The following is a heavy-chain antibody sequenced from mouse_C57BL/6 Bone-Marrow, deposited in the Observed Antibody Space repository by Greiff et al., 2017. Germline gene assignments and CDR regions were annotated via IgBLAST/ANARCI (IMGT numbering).Heavy chain of an antibody. Sequence: QVQLQQSGTELVKPGASVKLSCKASGYTFTSYWMHWVKQRPGHGLEWIGNINPSNGGTNYNEKFKSKATLTVDKSSSTAYMQPSNLTSEDSAVYYCARESSSYALSGFDYWGQGTTLTVSS. J-gene: IGHJ2*01. CDR1: GYTFTSYW. V-gene: IGHV1-53*01. CDR3: ARESSSYALSGFDY. D-gene: IGHD1-1*01. CDR2: INPSNGGT.